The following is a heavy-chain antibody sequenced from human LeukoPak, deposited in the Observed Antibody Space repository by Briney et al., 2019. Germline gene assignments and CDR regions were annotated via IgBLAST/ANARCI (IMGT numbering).Heavy chain of an antibody. Sequence: SETLSLTCTVSDGSLSSYFWTWIRQPAGKGLEWVGRFFTGGSATYNPSLKSRVTMSVDTSKNQLSLKLTSVTAADTAVYFCAAGPLGHISRGLDSWGQGTLVIVSS. CDR3: AAGPLGHISRGLDS. CDR1: DGSLSSYF. D-gene: IGHD3-10*01. J-gene: IGHJ4*02. V-gene: IGHV4-4*07. CDR2: FFTGGSA.